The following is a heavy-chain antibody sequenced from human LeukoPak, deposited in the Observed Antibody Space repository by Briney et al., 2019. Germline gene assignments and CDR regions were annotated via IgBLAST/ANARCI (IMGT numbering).Heavy chain of an antibody. CDR3: ARDPYSGTYGDTYYYYMDV. D-gene: IGHD1-26*01. CDR2: LTSSSTYT. V-gene: IGHV3-21*01. CDR1: GFSLSSYN. J-gene: IGHJ6*03. Sequence: GGSLRLSCAASGFSLSSYNMNWVRQTPGKGLEWVSSLTSSSTYTFYADSVKGRFTISRDNARNSLYLQMNSLRAEDTAVYYCARDPYSGTYGDTYYYYMDVWGKGTTVTISS.